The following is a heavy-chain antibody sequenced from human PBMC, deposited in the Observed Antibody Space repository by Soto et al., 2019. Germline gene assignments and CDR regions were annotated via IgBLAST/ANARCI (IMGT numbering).Heavy chain of an antibody. Sequence: QVQLQESGPGLVKPSQTLSLTCTVSGGSISSGDYYWSWIRQPPGKGLEWIGYIYYSGSTYYNPSLKDRVTISLDTSKNQFALKLSSVTAADTAVYYCARDPVRVSQGVTPVWGQGTLVTVSS. CDR1: GGSISSGDYY. CDR2: IYYSGST. J-gene: IGHJ4*02. D-gene: IGHD3-10*01. CDR3: ARDPVRVSQGVTPV. V-gene: IGHV4-30-4*01.